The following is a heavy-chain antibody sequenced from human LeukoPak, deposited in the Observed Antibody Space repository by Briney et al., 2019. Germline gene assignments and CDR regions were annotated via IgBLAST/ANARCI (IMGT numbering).Heavy chain of an antibody. Sequence: SCKVSGYTLTELSMHWVRQAPGKGLEWVAVISYDGSNKYYADSVKGRFTISRDNSKNTLYLQMNSLRAEDTAVYYCARGAQWLVRTNAFDIWGQGTMVTVSS. CDR2: ISYDGSNK. CDR1: GYTLTELS. D-gene: IGHD6-19*01. CDR3: ARGAQWLVRTNAFDI. V-gene: IGHV3-30-3*01. J-gene: IGHJ3*02.